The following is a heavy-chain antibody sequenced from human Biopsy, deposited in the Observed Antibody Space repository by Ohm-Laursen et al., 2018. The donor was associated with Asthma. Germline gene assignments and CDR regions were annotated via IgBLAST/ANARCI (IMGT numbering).Heavy chain of an antibody. CDR2: ILTKFDIT. CDR1: GGSFSNFA. D-gene: IGHD3-22*01. J-gene: IGHJ4*02. CDR3: ARSYDTDSYPVLVLDY. Sequence: SVKVSCKASGGSFSNFAFSWVRQAPGHGLEWMGTILTKFDITSYAEKFQGRVTITADKSTSTTYMELSKLRSEDTAVYYCARSYDTDSYPVLVLDYWGQGTLVTVSS. V-gene: IGHV1-69*04.